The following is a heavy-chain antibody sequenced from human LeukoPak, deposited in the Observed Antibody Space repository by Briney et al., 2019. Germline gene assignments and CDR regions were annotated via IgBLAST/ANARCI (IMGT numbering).Heavy chain of an antibody. D-gene: IGHD6-6*01. CDR1: GYSFTSYW. CDR2: IYPGDSGT. CDR3: ARTLSSIAARPGTMEY. J-gene: IGHJ4*02. V-gene: IGHV5-51*01. Sequence: GESLKISCKGSGYSFTSYWIGWVRQMPGKGLEWMGIIYPGDSGTRYSPSFQGQVTISADKSISTAYLQWSSLKASDTAMYYCARTLSSIAARPGTMEYWGQGTLVTVSS.